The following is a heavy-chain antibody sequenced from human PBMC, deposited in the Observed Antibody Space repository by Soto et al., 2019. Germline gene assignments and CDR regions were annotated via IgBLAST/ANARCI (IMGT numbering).Heavy chain of an antibody. CDR3: ARESGGTGLDV. D-gene: IGHD1-1*01. V-gene: IGHV3-48*03. CDR1: GFTFSAFE. Sequence: EVQLVESGGGLVQPGGSLRLSCAASGFTFSAFEMNWVRQAPGKGLKWLSYIYNSGSTMTYADSVKGRFAISRENAKNSLYLQMYSLRAEAAAVDYCARESGGTGLDVWGQGTTVTVSS. J-gene: IGHJ6*02. CDR2: IYNSGSTM.